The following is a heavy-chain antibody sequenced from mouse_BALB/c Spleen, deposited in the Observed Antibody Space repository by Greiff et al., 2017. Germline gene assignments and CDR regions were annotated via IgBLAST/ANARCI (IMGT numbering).Heavy chain of an antibody. Sequence: EVKLVESGGGLVKPGGSLKLSCAASGFTFSSYAMSWVRQSPEKRLEWVAEISSGGSYTYYPDTVTGRFTISRDNAKNTLYLEMSSLRSEDTAMYYCARVDGSSPDYFDYWGQGTTLTVSS. D-gene: IGHD1-1*01. CDR3: ARVDGSSPDYFDY. CDR1: GFTFSSYA. V-gene: IGHV5-9-4*01. J-gene: IGHJ2*01. CDR2: ISSGGSYT.